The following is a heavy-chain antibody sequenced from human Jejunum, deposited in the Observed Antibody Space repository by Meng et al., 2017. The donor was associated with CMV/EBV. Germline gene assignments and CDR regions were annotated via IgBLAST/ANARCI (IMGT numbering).Heavy chain of an antibody. CDR1: GDSLSNGGYY. CDR2: IYYSGNT. CDR3: ATRLSASAQIDN. D-gene: IGHD3-16*01. J-gene: IGHJ4*02. Sequence: SGDSLSNGGYYWTWIRQSPGKGLEWIGYIYYSGNTFYNPSLQSRVSISVDTSKNQFSLNLGSVTAADTALYYCATRLSASAQIDNWGQGTLVTVSS. V-gene: IGHV4-30-4*08.